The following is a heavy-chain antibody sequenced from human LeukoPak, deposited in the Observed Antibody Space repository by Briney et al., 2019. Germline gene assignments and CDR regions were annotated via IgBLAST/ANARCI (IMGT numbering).Heavy chain of an antibody. CDR2: ISSSGSTI. CDR1: GFTFSDYY. D-gene: IGHD5/OR15-5a*01. Sequence: KPGGSLRLSCAASGFTFSDYYRSWIRQAPGKGLEWVSYISSSGSTICYADSVKGRLTISRHKAKNSLYLQTNSLRAEDTAVYYCARGTEIYEGEGAYGRQGTLVTVPS. V-gene: IGHV3-11*01. J-gene: IGHJ4*02. CDR3: ARGTEIYEGEGAY.